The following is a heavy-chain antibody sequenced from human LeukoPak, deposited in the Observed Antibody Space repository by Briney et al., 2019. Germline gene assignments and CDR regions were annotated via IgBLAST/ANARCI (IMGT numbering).Heavy chain of an antibody. V-gene: IGHV1-18*04. D-gene: IGHD6-19*01. Sequence: ASVTVSFTASGYTFTIYGISWVRQAPGQGQEGMGWISAYNGNTNYAQKLQGRVTMTTDTSTSTAYMELRSLRSDGTAVYYCARVSVWLAFDYWGEGTLLTVSS. CDR1: GYTFTIYG. J-gene: IGHJ4*02. CDR2: ISAYNGNT. CDR3: ARVSVWLAFDY.